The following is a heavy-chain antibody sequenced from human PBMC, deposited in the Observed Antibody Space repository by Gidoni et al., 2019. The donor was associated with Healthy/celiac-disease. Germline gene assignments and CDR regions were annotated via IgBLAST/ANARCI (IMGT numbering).Heavy chain of an antibody. CDR3: ARAPEYYYDSSGYYSPGYYFDY. J-gene: IGHJ4*02. D-gene: IGHD3-22*01. V-gene: IGHV3-21*01. CDR2: ISSSSSYI. CDR1: GFTFSSYS. Sequence: EVQLVESGGGLVKPGGSLRLSCAASGFTFSSYSMNWVRQAPGKGLEWVSSISSSSSYIYYADSVKGRFTISRDNAKNSLYLQMNSLRAEDTAVYYCARAPEYYYDSSGYYSPGYYFDYWGQGTLVTVSS.